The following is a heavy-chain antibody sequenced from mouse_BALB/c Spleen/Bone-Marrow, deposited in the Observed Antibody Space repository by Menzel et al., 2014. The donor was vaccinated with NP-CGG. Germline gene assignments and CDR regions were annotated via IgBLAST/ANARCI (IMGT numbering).Heavy chain of an antibody. Sequence: QVQLKQSGPELAKPWASVKMSCKSSGYTFTSYWMHWVKQRPGQGLEWIGYINPSTGYTEYNQKFKDKATLTADKSSSTAYRQLSSLTSEDSAVYSCARGYRYDGSSWFAYWGQGTLVTISA. CDR3: ARGYRYDGSSWFAY. J-gene: IGHJ3*01. CDR1: GYTFTSYW. CDR2: INPSTGYT. V-gene: IGHV1-7*01. D-gene: IGHD2-14*01.